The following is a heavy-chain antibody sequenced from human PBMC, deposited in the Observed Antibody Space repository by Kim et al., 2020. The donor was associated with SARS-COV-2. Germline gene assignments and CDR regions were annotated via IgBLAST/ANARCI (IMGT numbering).Heavy chain of an antibody. CDR3: ARESAAGDYYYYGMDV. CDR2: IYSGGST. J-gene: IGHJ6*02. V-gene: IGHV3-66*02. Sequence: GGSLRLSCAASGFTVSSNYMSWVRQAPGKGLEWVSVIYSGGSTYYADSVKGRFTISRDNSKNTLYLQMNSLRAEDTAVYYCARESAAGDYYYYGMDVWGQGTTVTVSS. D-gene: IGHD6-13*01. CDR1: GFTVSSNY.